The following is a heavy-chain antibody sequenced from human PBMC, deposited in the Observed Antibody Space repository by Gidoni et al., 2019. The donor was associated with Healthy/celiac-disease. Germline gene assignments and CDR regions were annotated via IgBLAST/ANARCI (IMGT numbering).Heavy chain of an antibody. CDR1: AGSISSGDYY. CDR3: ASGDSSGYYYADY. D-gene: IGHD3-22*01. V-gene: IGHV4-30-4*01. CDR2: IYYSGST. J-gene: IGHJ4*02. Sequence: QVQLQESGPGLVKPSQTLSLTCTVSAGSISSGDYYWSWIRQPPGKGLEWIGYIYYSGSTYYNPSLKSRVTISVDTSKNQFSLKLSSVTAADTAVYYCASGDSSGYYYADYWGQGTLVTVCS.